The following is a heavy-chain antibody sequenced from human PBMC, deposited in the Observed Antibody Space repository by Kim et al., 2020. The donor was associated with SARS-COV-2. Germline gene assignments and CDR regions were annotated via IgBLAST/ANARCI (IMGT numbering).Heavy chain of an antibody. CDR1: GYTFTGYY. CDR3: ASRGAWNWVGQAAFDI. Sequence: ASVKVSCKASGYTFTGYYMHWVRQAPGQGLEWMGRINPNSGGTNYAQKFQGRVTMTRDTSISTAYMELSRLRSDDTAVYYCASRGAWNWVGQAAFDIWGQGTMVTVSS. D-gene: IGHD1-7*01. J-gene: IGHJ3*02. V-gene: IGHV1-2*06. CDR2: INPNSGGT.